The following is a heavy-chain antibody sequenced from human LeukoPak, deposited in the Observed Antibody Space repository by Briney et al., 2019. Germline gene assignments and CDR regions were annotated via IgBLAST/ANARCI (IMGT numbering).Heavy chain of an antibody. V-gene: IGHV3-11*04. Sequence: PGGSLRLSCAASGFTFSDYYITWLRQAPGKGLEGVSYISSSGTNIYYADSVKGRFTISRDKAKNSLYLQMNSLRAEDTAVYYCARGWDDLAARGYYFDYWGQGTLVTVSS. CDR3: ARGWDDLAARGYYFDY. CDR2: ISSSGTNI. J-gene: IGHJ4*02. CDR1: GFTFSDYY. D-gene: IGHD6-6*01.